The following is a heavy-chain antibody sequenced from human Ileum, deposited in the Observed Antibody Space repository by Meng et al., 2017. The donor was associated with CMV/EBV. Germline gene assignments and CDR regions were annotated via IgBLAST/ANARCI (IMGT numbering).Heavy chain of an antibody. CDR2: IHPTGTT. D-gene: IGHD3-10*01. V-gene: IGHV4-4*07. J-gene: IGHJ5*02. CDR1: GGSLTSYY. Sequence: QLQQSGPRLLQPSETLSLTCNVTGGSLTSYYWTWIRQPAGKGLEWIGRIHPTGTTDDNPSLRSRVSMSLDKSKNQFSLKLTSVTAADTAVYYCARAAARGVPVDLWGQGTLVTVSS. CDR3: ARAAARGVPVDL.